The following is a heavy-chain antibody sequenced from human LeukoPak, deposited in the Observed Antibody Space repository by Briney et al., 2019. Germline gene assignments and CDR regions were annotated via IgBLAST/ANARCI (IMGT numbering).Heavy chain of an antibody. J-gene: IGHJ4*02. CDR1: GYTFTSYA. D-gene: IGHD2-8*01. CDR2: INTNTGNP. CDR3: ARVPWFRYCTNGVCAPDFDY. Sequence: EASVKVSCKASGYTFTSYAMNWVRQAPGQGLEWMGWINTNTGNPTYAQGFTGRFVFSLDTSVSTAYLQISSLKAEDTAVYYCARVPWFRYCTNGVCAPDFDYWGQGTLVTVSS. V-gene: IGHV7-4-1*02.